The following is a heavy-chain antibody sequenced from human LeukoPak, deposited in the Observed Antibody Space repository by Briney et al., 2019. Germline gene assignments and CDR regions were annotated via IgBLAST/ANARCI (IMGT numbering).Heavy chain of an antibody. CDR1: GFTFSGYW. D-gene: IGHD3-10*01. Sequence: GGSLRLSCAASGFTFSGYWMSWVRQAPGKGLEWVANIKQDGSEKYFVDSVKGRFTISRDNAKNSLYLQMSSLRAEDTAVYYCARGQGVWDAFDIWGQGTMVTVSS. V-gene: IGHV3-7*01. CDR3: ARGQGVWDAFDI. CDR2: IKQDGSEK. J-gene: IGHJ3*02.